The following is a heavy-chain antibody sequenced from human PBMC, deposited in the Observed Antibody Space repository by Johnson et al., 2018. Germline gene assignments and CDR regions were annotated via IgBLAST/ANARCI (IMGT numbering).Heavy chain of an antibody. Sequence: QVQLQESGPGLVKXSETLSLXCTVSGGSISSYYWSWIRQPPGKGLEWVGYIYYSGSTNYNPSLKSRGTISVETSKTKFSLKLSSGTAADTAVYYCAASSTYCDRTSCFPHFDHWGQGTLVTVSS. D-gene: IGHD2-2*01. CDR3: AASSTYCDRTSCFPHFDH. J-gene: IGHJ4*02. CDR1: GGSISSYY. V-gene: IGHV4-59*01. CDR2: IYYSGST.